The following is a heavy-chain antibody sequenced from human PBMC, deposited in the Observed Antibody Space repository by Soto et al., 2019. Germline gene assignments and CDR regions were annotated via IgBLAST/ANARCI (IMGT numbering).Heavy chain of an antibody. CDR1: GGTFSSYT. Sequence: QVQLVQSGAEVKKPGSSVKVFCKASGGTFSSYTISWVRQAPGQGLEWMGRIIPILGIANYAQKFQGRVTITADKSTSTAYMELSSLRSEDTAVYYCARSHYGDYGDYYYYGMDVWGQGTTVTVSS. CDR3: ARSHYGDYGDYYYYGMDV. CDR2: IIPILGIA. J-gene: IGHJ6*02. V-gene: IGHV1-69*02. D-gene: IGHD4-17*01.